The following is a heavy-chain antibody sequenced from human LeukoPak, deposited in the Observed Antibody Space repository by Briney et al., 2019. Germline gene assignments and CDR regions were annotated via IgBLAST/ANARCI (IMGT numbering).Heavy chain of an antibody. CDR2: IHYSGRT. CDR1: GAPISPDY. CDR3: ARDREDYESYWYFDL. Sequence: SETLSLTCTVSGAPISPDYWSWIRQPPGKGLQFIGYIHYSGRTNYNPSLTSRVSISVDTSKNQFSLKLISVTAADTAVYHCARDREDYESYWYFDLWGRGTLVTVSS. J-gene: IGHJ2*01. D-gene: IGHD3-22*01. V-gene: IGHV4-59*01.